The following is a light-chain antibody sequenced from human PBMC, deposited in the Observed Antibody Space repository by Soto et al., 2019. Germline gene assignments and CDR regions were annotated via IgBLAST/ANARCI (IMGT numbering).Light chain of an antibody. CDR1: QSISSSF. J-gene: IGKJ1*01. CDR2: DAS. Sequence: EIVLTQSPGTLSLSPGDRATLSCRASQSISSSFLAWYQQKPGQAPRLLIYDASSRASGIPDRFSGSGSETDFTLTISRLESDDFAVYYCQQFGGSSWTFGQGTKVDIK. CDR3: QQFGGSSWT. V-gene: IGKV3-20*01.